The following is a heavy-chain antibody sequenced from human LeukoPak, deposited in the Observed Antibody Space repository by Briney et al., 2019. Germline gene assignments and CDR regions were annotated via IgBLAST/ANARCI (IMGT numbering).Heavy chain of an antibody. V-gene: IGHV1-69*13. CDR2: IISTFSLG. D-gene: IGHD3-10*01. J-gene: IGHJ5*02. Sequence: ASVKVSCKPSGGTFSDSAIAWVRQAPGQGLEWMGGIISTFSLGKYAQKFQGRVTITADESTNTTYMELRSLRSEDTAVYYCARQTYYFASKTYYGYGWFDPWGQGTLVTVSS. CDR1: GGTFSDSA. CDR3: ARQTYYFASKTYYGYGWFDP.